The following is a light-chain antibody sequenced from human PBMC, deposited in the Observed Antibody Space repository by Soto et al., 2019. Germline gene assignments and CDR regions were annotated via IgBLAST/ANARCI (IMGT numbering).Light chain of an antibody. J-gene: IGLJ1*01. CDR1: SSDVGGYNY. CDR2: EVN. Sequence: QSALTQPPSASGSPGQSVAISCTGTSSDVGGYNYVSWYQQHPGKAPKFMIYEVNKRPSGVPDRFSGSKSGNTASLTVSGLQAEDAADYYCSSYAGSSNVFGTGTKLTVL. V-gene: IGLV2-8*01. CDR3: SSYAGSSNV.